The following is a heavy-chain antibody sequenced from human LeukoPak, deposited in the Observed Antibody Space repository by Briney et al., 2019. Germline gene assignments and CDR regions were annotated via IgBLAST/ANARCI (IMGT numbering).Heavy chain of an antibody. CDR3: AKRGVVIRAILVGFHKEAYYFDS. V-gene: IGHV3-23*01. Sequence: GGTPTIPYTVPEITLSNYGMSWVRQAPVKAQHWIAGLGGSGGGTNYADSVRGRFIISRDNSKNILYLQMVSLTAEDTAVYFCAKRGVVIRAILVGFHKEAYYFDSWGQGALVTVSS. J-gene: IGHJ4*02. D-gene: IGHD3-10*01. CDR2: LGGSGGGT. CDR1: EITLSNYG.